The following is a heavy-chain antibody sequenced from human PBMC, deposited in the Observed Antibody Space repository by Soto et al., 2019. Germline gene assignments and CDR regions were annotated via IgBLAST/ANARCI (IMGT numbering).Heavy chain of an antibody. D-gene: IGHD5-12*01. CDR3: ARDFRGYDPWFDP. Sequence: SETLSLTCTVSGGSISSYYWSWIRQPPGKGLEWIGYIYYSGSTNYNPSLKSRVTISVDTSKNQFSLKLSSVTAADTAVYYCARDFRGYDPWFDPWGQGTLVTVSS. V-gene: IGHV4-59*01. CDR1: GGSISSYY. J-gene: IGHJ5*02. CDR2: IYYSGST.